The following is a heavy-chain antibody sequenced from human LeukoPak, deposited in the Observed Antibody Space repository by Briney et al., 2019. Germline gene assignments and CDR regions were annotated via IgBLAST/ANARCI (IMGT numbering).Heavy chain of an antibody. V-gene: IGHV4-39*07. J-gene: IGHJ6*03. Sequence: PSETLSLTCAVSGGSISSNSYYWGWIRQPPGKGLEWIGSIYYSGSTYYNPSLKSRVTISVDTSKNQFSLKLRSVTAADTAVYYCVRLTAEWLLRFYYYYHFMDVWGKGTTVTVSS. CDR1: GGSISSNSYY. CDR3: VRLTAEWLLRFYYYYHFMDV. D-gene: IGHD3-3*01. CDR2: IYYSGST.